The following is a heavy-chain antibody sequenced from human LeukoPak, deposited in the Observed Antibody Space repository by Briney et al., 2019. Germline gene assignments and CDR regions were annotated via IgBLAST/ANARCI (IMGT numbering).Heavy chain of an antibody. CDR3: ARLRAEMATINIDSYYYMDV. CDR1: GYSFTSYW. D-gene: IGHD5-24*01. CDR2: IYPGDSDT. J-gene: IGHJ6*03. Sequence: GESLKISCKGPGYSFTSYWIGWVRQMPGKGLERMGIIYPGDSDTRYSSSFQGQVTISADKSISTAYLQWSSLKASDTAMYYCARLRAEMATINIDSYYYMDVWGKGTTVTVSS. V-gene: IGHV5-51*01.